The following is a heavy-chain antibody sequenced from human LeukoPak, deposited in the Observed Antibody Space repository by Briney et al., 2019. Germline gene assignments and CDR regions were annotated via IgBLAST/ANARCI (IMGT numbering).Heavy chain of an antibody. CDR3: ASGYCGGACQLGGIDM. D-gene: IGHD2-21*02. Sequence: SETLSLTCTVSGGSISSYYWRWIRQPPGKGLEWIGYIYYSGSTNYNPSLKSRVTISLDTSGNQFSLKLSSVTAADTAVYYCASGYCGGACQLGGIDMWGQGTMVTVSS. V-gene: IGHV4-59*01. J-gene: IGHJ3*02. CDR1: GGSISSYY. CDR2: IYYSGST.